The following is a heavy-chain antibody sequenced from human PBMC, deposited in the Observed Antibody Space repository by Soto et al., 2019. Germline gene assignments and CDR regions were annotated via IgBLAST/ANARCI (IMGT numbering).Heavy chain of an antibody. CDR3: ARGFCSGGSCYPSPADY. J-gene: IGHJ4*02. Sequence: GGSLRLSCAASGFTISSNYMSWVRQAPGKGLEGVSIIYSGGRKYNADSLQGRLTISRDNSKNTLYLQMDSLRAEDTAVYYCARGFCSGGSCYPSPADYWGQGTLVTVSS. V-gene: IGHV3-66*01. CDR2: IYSGGRK. CDR1: GFTISSNY. D-gene: IGHD2-15*01.